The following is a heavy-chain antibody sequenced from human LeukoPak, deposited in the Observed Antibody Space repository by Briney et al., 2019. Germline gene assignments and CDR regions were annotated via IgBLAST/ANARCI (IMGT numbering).Heavy chain of an antibody. Sequence: GGSLRLSCAASGFTFSSYSMNWVRQAPGKGLEWVSSISSSSSHMHSADSLKGRFTISRDNAKNSLYLQINSLRAEDTAVYYCVRYYTRHSWYFDLWGRGTLVTVSS. CDR3: VRYYTRHSWYFDL. CDR1: GFTFSSYS. CDR2: ISSSSSHM. V-gene: IGHV3-21*01. D-gene: IGHD3-10*01. J-gene: IGHJ2*01.